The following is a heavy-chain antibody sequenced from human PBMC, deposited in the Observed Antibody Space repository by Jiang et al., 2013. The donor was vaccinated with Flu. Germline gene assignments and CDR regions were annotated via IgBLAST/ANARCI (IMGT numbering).Heavy chain of an antibody. CDR2: ISAYNGNT. CDR1: GYPFSSFG. Sequence: GAEVKKPGASVKVSCKTSGYPFSSFGISWVRQAPGQGLEWMGWISAYNGNTKYAQRFQDRVTLTTDTTTSTAYMELRNLRSDDTAVFYCARDSFGDYGELFDSWGQGTLVTVSS. J-gene: IGHJ4*02. D-gene: IGHD4-17*01. CDR3: ARDSFGDYGELFDS. V-gene: IGHV1-18*04.